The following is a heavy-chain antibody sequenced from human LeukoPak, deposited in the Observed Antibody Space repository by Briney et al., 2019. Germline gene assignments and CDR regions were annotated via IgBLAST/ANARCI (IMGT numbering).Heavy chain of an antibody. J-gene: IGHJ5*02. CDR2: IYYSGST. D-gene: IGHD1-26*01. Sequence: SETLSLTCTVSGGSISSGGYYWSWIRQHPGKGLEWIGYIYYSGSTYYNPSLKSRVTISVDTSKNQFSLKLSSVTAADTAVYYCARAPLRYSGSYRGFDPWGQGTLVTVSS. CDR3: ARAPLRYSGSYRGFDP. V-gene: IGHV4-31*03. CDR1: GGSISSGGYY.